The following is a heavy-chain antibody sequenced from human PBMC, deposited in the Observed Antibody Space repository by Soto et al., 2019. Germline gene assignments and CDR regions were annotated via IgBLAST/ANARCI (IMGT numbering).Heavy chain of an antibody. V-gene: IGHV3-30*18. CDR3: AKDLVDTAYDPYGMDV. D-gene: IGHD5-18*01. CDR1: GYTFTGYY. J-gene: IGHJ6*02. CDR2: ISYDGSNK. Sequence: QVQLVQSGAEVKKPGASVKVSCKASGYTFTGYYMHWVRQAPGKGLEWVAVISYDGSNKYYADSVKGRFTISRDNSKNTLYLQMNSLRAEDTAVYYCAKDLVDTAYDPYGMDVWGQGTTVTVSS.